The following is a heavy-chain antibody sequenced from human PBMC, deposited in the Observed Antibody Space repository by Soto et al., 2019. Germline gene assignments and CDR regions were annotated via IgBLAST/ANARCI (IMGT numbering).Heavy chain of an antibody. Sequence: PSETLSLTCTVSGGSISSGGYYWSWIRQHPGKGLEWIGYIYYSGSTYYNPSLKSRVTISVDTSKNQFSLKLSSVTAADTAVYYCAIVNWNNYFYTNYWGQGTLVTVSS. CDR1: GGSISSGGYY. CDR3: AIVNWNNYFYTNY. CDR2: IYYSGST. D-gene: IGHD1-1*01. V-gene: IGHV4-31*03. J-gene: IGHJ4*02.